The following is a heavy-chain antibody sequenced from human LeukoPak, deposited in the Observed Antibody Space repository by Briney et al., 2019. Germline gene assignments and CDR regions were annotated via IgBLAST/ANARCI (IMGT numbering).Heavy chain of an antibody. Sequence: SQTLSLTCTVSGGSISSYSWSWIRQPPGKGLEWIGYIYYRGSTNYNPSLKSRVTIAVDTSKNQFSRNLSSVTAADTAVYDCARAHVVYCSSTSGYDKNFDYWGQGTLVTVSS. V-gene: IGHV4-59*01. J-gene: IGHJ4*02. CDR2: IYYRGST. D-gene: IGHD2-2*01. CDR1: GGSISSYS. CDR3: ARAHVVYCSSTSGYDKNFDY.